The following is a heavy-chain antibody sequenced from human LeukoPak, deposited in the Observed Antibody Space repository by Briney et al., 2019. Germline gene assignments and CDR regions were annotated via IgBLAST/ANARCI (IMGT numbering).Heavy chain of an antibody. CDR2: TYHSGNT. V-gene: IGHV4-39*01. Sequence: SETLSFTCTVSGGSITSNTYYWGWIRQPPGKGLEWLGHTYHSGNTYYKSSLESRVNISADTSRNQFSLKLSSVTAADTAVYYCARLSAAIPRWFDLWGQGTLVTVSA. J-gene: IGHJ5*02. CDR3: ARLSAAIPRWFDL. CDR1: GGSITSNTYY. D-gene: IGHD2-2*02.